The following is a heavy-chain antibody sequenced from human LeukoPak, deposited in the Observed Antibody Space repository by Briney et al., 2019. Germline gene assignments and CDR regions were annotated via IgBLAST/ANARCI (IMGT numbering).Heavy chain of an antibody. D-gene: IGHD2-21*01. CDR1: GFTFDDYT. CDR3: AKGLLEVFPGYMDV. Sequence: GGSLRLSCAASGFTFDDYTMHWVRQAPGKGLEWVSLISWDGGDTYYADSVKGRFTISRDNSKNSLYLQMNSLRTEDSALYYCAKGLLEVFPGYMDVWGKGTTVTVSS. CDR2: ISWDGGDT. J-gene: IGHJ6*03. V-gene: IGHV3-43*01.